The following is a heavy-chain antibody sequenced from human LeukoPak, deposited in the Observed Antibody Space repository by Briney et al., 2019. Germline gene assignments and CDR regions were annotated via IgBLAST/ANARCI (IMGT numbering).Heavy chain of an antibody. V-gene: IGHV5-51*01. CDR3: ARTNVLRFLEWFFDY. D-gene: IGHD3-3*01. J-gene: IGHJ4*02. Sequence: GESLKISCKGSVYSFTSYCIGWVRQMPGKGLKRMGLIYPGDSDTRYSPSFQGQVTISADKSISTAYLQWSSLKASDTAMYYCARTNVLRFLEWFFDYWGQGTLVTVSS. CDR1: VYSFTSYC. CDR2: IYPGDSDT.